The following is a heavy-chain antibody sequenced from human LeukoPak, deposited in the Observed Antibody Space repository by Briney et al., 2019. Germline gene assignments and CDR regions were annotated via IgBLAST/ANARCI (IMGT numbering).Heavy chain of an antibody. Sequence: GGSLRLSCAASGFTFSTYEMTWVRQSPGKGLEWVSYISSSGSTIYYADSVKGRFTISRDNARNSLYLQMNSLRAEDTAVYYCAGDNYDSSGPYYFDYWGQGTLVTVSS. V-gene: IGHV3-48*03. CDR1: GFTFSTYE. CDR3: AGDNYDSSGPYYFDY. J-gene: IGHJ4*02. D-gene: IGHD3-22*01. CDR2: ISSSGSTI.